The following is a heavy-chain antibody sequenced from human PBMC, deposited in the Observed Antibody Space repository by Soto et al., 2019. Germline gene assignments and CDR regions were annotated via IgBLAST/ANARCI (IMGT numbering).Heavy chain of an antibody. CDR2: IDPSDSYT. Sequence: GESLKISCKGSGYSFTSYWISWVRQMPGKGLEWMGRIDPSDSYTNYSPSFQGHITISADKSISTAYLQWSSLKASDTAMYYCARHRAYYDYVWGSYRLYYFDYWGQGTLVTVSS. CDR3: ARHRAYYDYVWGSYRLYYFDY. CDR1: GYSFTSYW. J-gene: IGHJ4*02. D-gene: IGHD3-16*02. V-gene: IGHV5-10-1*01.